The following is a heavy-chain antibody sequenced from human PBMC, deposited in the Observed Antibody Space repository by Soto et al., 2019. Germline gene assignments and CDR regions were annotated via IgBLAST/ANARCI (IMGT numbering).Heavy chain of an antibody. CDR3: ARVVSTIIGVVPYYYYYMDV. J-gene: IGHJ6*03. D-gene: IGHD3-3*01. CDR1: GYTFTSYD. Sequence: ASVKVSCKASGYTFTSYDINWVRQATGQGLEWMGWMNPNSGNTDYAQKFQGRVTMTTNTSISTAYMELRSLRSDDTAVYYCARVVSTIIGVVPYYYYYMDVWGKGTTVTVSS. CDR2: MNPNSGNT. V-gene: IGHV1-8*01.